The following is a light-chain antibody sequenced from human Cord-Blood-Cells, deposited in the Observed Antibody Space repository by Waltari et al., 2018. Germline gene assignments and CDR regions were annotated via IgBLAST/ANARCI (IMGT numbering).Light chain of an antibody. CDR3: QQYGSSPFT. CDR1: QSVSSSY. Sequence: EIVLTQSLGTLSLSQGARATLSCRASQSVSSSYLAWYQQNPGQAPRLLIYGASSRATGIPSRFSGSGSGTDFTLTISRLEPEDFAVYYCQQYGSSPFTFGPGTKVDIK. CDR2: GAS. V-gene: IGKV3-20*01. J-gene: IGKJ3*01.